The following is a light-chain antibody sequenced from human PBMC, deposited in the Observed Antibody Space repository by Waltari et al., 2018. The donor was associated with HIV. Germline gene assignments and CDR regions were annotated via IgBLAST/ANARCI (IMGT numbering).Light chain of an antibody. CDR3: QSYDSRLSGWV. CDR2: SNN. CDR1: SAGYD. Sequence: QSVLTQPPSVSGAPGQRVTISCTGSSAGYDVHCYQQIPGTAPKLLIYSNNNRPAGVPDRFAASKSGTSASLAITGLQAEDEADDYCQSYDSRLSGWVFGGGTKLTVL. V-gene: IGLV1-40*01. J-gene: IGLJ3*02.